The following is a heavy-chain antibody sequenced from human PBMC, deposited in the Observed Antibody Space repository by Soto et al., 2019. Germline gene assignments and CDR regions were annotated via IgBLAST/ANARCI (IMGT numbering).Heavy chain of an antibody. Sequence: SVTLSLTCAVSGGSFSGYHWNWIRQPPGKGLEWLGEISRSGSATYNPSLMGRVTMSVDTSKNQISLVVTSVTAADTAVYYCARGPLMTYYHTPGSRDRGYFAFLGLGARVTVAA. D-gene: IGHD3-10*01. CDR1: GGSFSGYH. CDR3: ARGPLMTYYHTPGSRDRGYFAF. J-gene: IGHJ4*02. V-gene: IGHV4-34*01. CDR2: ISRSGSA.